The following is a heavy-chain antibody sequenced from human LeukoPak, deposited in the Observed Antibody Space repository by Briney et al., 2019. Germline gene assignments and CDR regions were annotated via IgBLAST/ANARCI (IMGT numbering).Heavy chain of an antibody. CDR3: ARGYYDSSGLVVWFDP. V-gene: IGHV1-2*04. CDR1: GYTFTSYA. CDR2: INPNSGGT. J-gene: IGHJ5*02. Sequence: ASVKVSCKASGYTFTSYAMNWVRQAPGQGLEWMGWINPNSGGTNYAQKFQGWVTMTRDTSISTAYMELSRLRSDDTAVYYCARGYYDSSGLVVWFDPWGQGTLVTVS. D-gene: IGHD3-22*01.